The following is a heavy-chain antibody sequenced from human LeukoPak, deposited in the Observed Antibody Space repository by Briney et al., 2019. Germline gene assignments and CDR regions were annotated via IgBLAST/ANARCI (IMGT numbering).Heavy chain of an antibody. CDR3: ARDAPYSSGWYEDYYYYGMDV. D-gene: IGHD6-19*01. J-gene: IGHJ6*02. Sequence: SETLSLTCAVYGGSFSGYYWSWIRQPPGKGLEWIGEINHSGSTNYNPSLKSRVTISVDTSKNQFSLKLSSVTAADTAVYYCARDAPYSSGWYEDYYYYGMDVWGQGTTVTVSS. CDR2: INHSGST. V-gene: IGHV4-34*01. CDR1: GGSFSGYY.